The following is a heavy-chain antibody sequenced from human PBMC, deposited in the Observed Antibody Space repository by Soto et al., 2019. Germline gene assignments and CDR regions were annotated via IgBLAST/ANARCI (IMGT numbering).Heavy chain of an antibody. J-gene: IGHJ6*02. CDR1: GGSFSGYY. CDR2: INDSGST. Sequence: PSETLSLTCAVYGGSFSGYYWRWIRQPPGKGLEWIGDINDSGSTYYNPSLKSRVTISVDTSKNQFSLKLSSVTAADTAVYYCARDRLFGMAKGGMDVWGQGTTVT. V-gene: IGHV4-34*01. CDR3: ARDRLFGMAKGGMDV. D-gene: IGHD3-3*01.